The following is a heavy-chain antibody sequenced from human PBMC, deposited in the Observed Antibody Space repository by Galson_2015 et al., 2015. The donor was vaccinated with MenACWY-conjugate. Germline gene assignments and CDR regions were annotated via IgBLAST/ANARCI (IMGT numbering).Heavy chain of an antibody. V-gene: IGHV3-23*01. J-gene: IGHJ4*02. D-gene: IGHD2-21*02. Sequence: SLRLSCAASGFTFSSYAMSWVRQAPGKGLEWVSAISGSGGSTYYADSVKGRFTISRDNSKNTLYLQMNSLRAEDTAVYYCAKARTPAYCGGDCYSTEYWGQGTLVTVSS. CDR2: ISGSGGST. CDR3: AKARTPAYCGGDCYSTEY. CDR1: GFTFSSYA.